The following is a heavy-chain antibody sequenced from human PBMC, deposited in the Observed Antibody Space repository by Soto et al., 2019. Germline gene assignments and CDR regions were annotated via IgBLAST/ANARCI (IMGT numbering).Heavy chain of an antibody. CDR2: INHSGST. Sequence: SETLSLTCAVYGGSFSGYYWSWIRQPPGKGLEWIGEINHSGSTNYNPSLKSRVTISVDTSKNQFSLKLSSVTAADTAVYYCARDVGYCSGGSCLRAFDIWGQGTMVTVSS. V-gene: IGHV4-34*01. J-gene: IGHJ3*02. D-gene: IGHD2-15*01. CDR1: GGSFSGYY. CDR3: ARDVGYCSGGSCLRAFDI.